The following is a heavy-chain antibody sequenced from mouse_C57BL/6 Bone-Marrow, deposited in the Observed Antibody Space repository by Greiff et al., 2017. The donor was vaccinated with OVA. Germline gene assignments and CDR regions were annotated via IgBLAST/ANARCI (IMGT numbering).Heavy chain of an antibody. CDR3: ARSYYGSSLYAMDY. CDR1: GFTFSDYY. V-gene: IGHV5-12*01. CDR2: ISNGGGST. D-gene: IGHD1-1*01. J-gene: IGHJ4*01. Sequence: EVQVVESGGGLVQPGGSLKLSCAASGFTFSDYYMYWVRQTPEQRLEWVAYISNGGGSTYYPDTVKGRFTISRDNAKNTLYLQMSRLKTEDTAMYYCARSYYGSSLYAMDYWGQGTSVTVSS.